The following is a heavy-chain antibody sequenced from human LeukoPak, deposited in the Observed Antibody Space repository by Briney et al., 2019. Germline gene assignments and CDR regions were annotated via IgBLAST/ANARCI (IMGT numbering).Heavy chain of an antibody. D-gene: IGHD3-16*02. CDR3: ARSVTFGGVIAPGSFDY. CDR1: GFTFSSYG. V-gene: IGHV3-21*01. Sequence: PGGSLRLSCAASGFTFSSYGMHWVRQAPGKGLEWVSSISSSSSYIYYADSVKGRFTISRDNAKNSLYLQMNSLRAEDTAVYYCARSVTFGGVIAPGSFDYWGQGTLVTVSS. J-gene: IGHJ4*02. CDR2: ISSSSSYI.